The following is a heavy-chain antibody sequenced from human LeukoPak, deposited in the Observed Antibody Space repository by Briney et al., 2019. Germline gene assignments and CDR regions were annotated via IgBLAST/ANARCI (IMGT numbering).Heavy chain of an antibody. CDR3: ARLRYFDWLQGGFDP. J-gene: IGHJ5*02. CDR1: GFTFDDYG. Sequence: PGGSLRLSCAASGFTFDDYGMSWVRQAPGKGLEWVSGINWNGGSTGYADSVKGRFTISRDNAKNSLYLQMNSLRAEDTALYHCARLRYFDWLQGGFDPWGQGTLVTVSS. D-gene: IGHD3-9*01. CDR2: INWNGGST. V-gene: IGHV3-20*01.